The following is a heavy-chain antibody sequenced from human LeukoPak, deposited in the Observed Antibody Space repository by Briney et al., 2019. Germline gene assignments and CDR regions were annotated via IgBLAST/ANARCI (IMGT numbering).Heavy chain of an antibody. J-gene: IGHJ4*02. CDR2: IKQDGREK. CDR3: ARREYSGRYADFGY. V-gene: IGHV3-7*01. D-gene: IGHD1-26*01. CDR1: RFTFSTYW. Sequence: PGGSLRLSCAASRFTFSTYWMSWVRQAPRKGLEWVADIKQDGREKYYVDSVKGRFTISRDNAKNSLYLQMNSLRAEDTAVYYCARREYSGRYADFGYWGQGTLVTVSS.